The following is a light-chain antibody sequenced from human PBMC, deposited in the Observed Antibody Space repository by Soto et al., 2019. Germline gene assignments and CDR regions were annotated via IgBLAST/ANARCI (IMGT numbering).Light chain of an antibody. CDR2: ENN. CDR3: GTWDNSLTADYV. V-gene: IGLV1-51*02. CDR1: SSNIGNNY. Sequence: QSVLTQPPSVSAAPGQKVTVSCSGSSSNIGNNYVSWYQQLPGTAPKLLIFENNKRPSGIPDRFSGSKSGTSATLGITGLQTGDEADYYCGTWDNSLTADYVFGTGTKLTVL. J-gene: IGLJ1*01.